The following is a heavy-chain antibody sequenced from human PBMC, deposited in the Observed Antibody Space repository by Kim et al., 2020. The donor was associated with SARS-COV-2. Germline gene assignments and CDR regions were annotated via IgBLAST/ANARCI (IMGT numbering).Heavy chain of an antibody. CDR3: ARGAYYDILTGPSLYAEFDY. Sequence: SETLSLTCAVYGGSFSGYYWSWIRQPPGKGLEWIGEINHSGSTNYNPSLKSRVTISVDTSKNQFSLKLSSVTAADTAVYYCARGAYYDILTGPSLYAEFDYWGQGTLVTVSS. CDR2: INHSGST. D-gene: IGHD3-9*01. V-gene: IGHV4-34*01. J-gene: IGHJ4*02. CDR1: GGSFSGYY.